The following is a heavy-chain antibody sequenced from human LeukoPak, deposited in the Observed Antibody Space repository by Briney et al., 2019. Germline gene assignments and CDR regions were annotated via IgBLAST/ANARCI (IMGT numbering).Heavy chain of an antibody. D-gene: IGHD2-2*01. CDR2: INHSGNS. CDR3: ARSLVPAAPPYNWFDP. Sequence: PSETPSLTCAVYGGSFSGYYWSWIRQPPGKGLEWIGEINHSGNSNHNPSLKSRVTLSVDTSKNQFSLRLGSVTAADTALYYCARSLVPAAPPYNWFDPWGQGTLVTVSS. CDR1: GGSFSGYY. V-gene: IGHV4-34*01. J-gene: IGHJ5*02.